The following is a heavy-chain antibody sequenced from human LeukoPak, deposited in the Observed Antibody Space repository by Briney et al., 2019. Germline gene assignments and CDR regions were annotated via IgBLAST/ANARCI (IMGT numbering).Heavy chain of an antibody. CDR2: IYYSGST. V-gene: IGHV4-39*01. D-gene: IGHD4-17*01. CDR1: GGSISSSSYY. Sequence: SETLSLTCTVSGGSISSSSYYWGWIRQPPGKGLEWIGSIYYSGSTYYNPSLKSRVTISVDTPKNQFSLKLSSVTAADTAVYYCARLYYGDSYWGQGTLVTVSS. J-gene: IGHJ4*02. CDR3: ARLYYGDSY.